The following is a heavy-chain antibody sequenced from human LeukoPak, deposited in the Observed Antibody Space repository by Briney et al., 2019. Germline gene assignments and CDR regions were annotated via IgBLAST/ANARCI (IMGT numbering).Heavy chain of an antibody. J-gene: IGHJ5*02. D-gene: IGHD3-16*01. CDR2: FDPEDGET. CDR3: AREHYGWRKNWFDP. CDR1: GYTLTELS. Sequence: GASVKVSCKVSGYTLTELSMHWVRQAPGKGLEWMGGFDPEDGETIYAQKFQGRVTMTRNTSTNTAYMELSSLRSEDTAVYYCAREHYGWRKNWFDPWGQGTLVTVSS. V-gene: IGHV1-24*01.